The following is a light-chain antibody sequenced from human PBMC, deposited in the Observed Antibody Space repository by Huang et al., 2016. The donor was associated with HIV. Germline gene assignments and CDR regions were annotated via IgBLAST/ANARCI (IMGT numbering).Light chain of an antibody. CDR2: AAS. V-gene: IGKV3-15*01. CDR1: QNINTN. Sequence: EIVMTQSPGTLSVAPGERATLSCRASQNINTNLAWFQQKPGQAPRLLIYAASTRTADFPARFSGSGSRTEFTLTISSLQSEDIAVYYCQQYNDWPRSFGQGTKVE. CDR3: QQYNDWPRS. J-gene: IGKJ1*01.